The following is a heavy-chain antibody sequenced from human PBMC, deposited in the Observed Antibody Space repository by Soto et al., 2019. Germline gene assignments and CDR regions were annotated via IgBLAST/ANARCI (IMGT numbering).Heavy chain of an antibody. J-gene: IGHJ4*02. CDR1: GYTFTSYG. CDR3: ARLEDDYSSPGGPGGYIDY. D-gene: IGHD4-4*01. CDR2: ISAYNGNT. V-gene: IGHV1-18*01. Sequence: ASVKVSCKASGYTFTSYGISWVRQAPGQGLEWMGWISAYNGNTNYAQKLQGRVTMTTDTSTSTAYMELRSLRSDDTAVYYCARLEDDYSSPGGPGGYIDYWGQGTLVTVSS.